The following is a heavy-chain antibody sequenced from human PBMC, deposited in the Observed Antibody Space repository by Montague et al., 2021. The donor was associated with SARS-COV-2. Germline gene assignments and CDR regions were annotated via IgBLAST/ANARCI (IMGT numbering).Heavy chain of an antibody. D-gene: IGHD5-12*01. V-gene: IGHV4-31*03. CDR3: ARVEFDGGYDSVPLDV. Sequence: TLSLTCTVYGGSISSGGYYWSWIRQNPGKGLEWIGYIYYSGSTYYNPSLKSRVTISVDTSKNQFSLKLSSVTAADTAVYYCARVEFDGGYDSVPLDVWGQGTPVTVSS. CDR2: IYYSGST. CDR1: GGSISSGGYY. J-gene: IGHJ6*02.